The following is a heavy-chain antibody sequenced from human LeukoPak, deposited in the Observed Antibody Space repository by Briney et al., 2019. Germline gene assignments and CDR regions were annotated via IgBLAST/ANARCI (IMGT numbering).Heavy chain of an antibody. CDR1: EFTFSSYA. CDR3: GKDQGNGDYYRNYYDMEV. Sequence: GGSLRLSCVASEFTFSSYAVSWVRQAPGKGLEWASFMSYNGGRVHYADSVKGRFTISRDKSRNTVYLQMNSLRAEDTAVYYCGKDQGNGDYYRNYYDMEVWGKGTTVIVSS. J-gene: IGHJ6*03. D-gene: IGHD4-17*01. CDR2: MSYNGGRV. V-gene: IGHV3-23*01.